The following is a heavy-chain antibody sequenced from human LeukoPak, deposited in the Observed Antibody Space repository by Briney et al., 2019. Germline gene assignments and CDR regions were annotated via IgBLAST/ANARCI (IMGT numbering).Heavy chain of an antibody. D-gene: IGHD6-13*01. CDR1: GFTFSSYS. V-gene: IGHV3-21*01. CDR3: ARDRSSSWYEGDY. Sequence: GGSLRLSCAASGFTFSSYSMNWVRQAPGKGLEWVSSISSSSSYIYYADSVKGRFIISRDNAKNSLYLQMNSLRAEDTAVYYCARDRSSSWYEGDYWGQGTLVTVSS. CDR2: ISSSSSYI. J-gene: IGHJ4*02.